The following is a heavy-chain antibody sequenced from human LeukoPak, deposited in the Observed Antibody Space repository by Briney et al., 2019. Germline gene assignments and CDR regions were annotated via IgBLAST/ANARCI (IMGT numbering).Heavy chain of an antibody. CDR3: ATSGYTYGALDI. CDR1: GYTFTGYY. CDR2: IHPNSGGT. J-gene: IGHJ3*02. D-gene: IGHD5-18*01. Sequence: GAPVKVSCKASGYTFTGYYMHWVRQAPGQGLEWMGWIHPNSGGTNYAQKFQGWVTMTRDTSISTAYMELTRLRSDDTAMYYCATSGYTYGALDIWGQGTMVTVSS. V-gene: IGHV1-2*04.